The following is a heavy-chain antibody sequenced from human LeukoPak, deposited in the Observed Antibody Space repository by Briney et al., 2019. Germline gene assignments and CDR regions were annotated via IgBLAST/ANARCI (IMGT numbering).Heavy chain of an antibody. D-gene: IGHD3-22*01. V-gene: IGHV3-30*18. CDR3: ANENYYDSSGYLDN. Sequence: GGSLRLSCAASGFTFSRYGMHWVRQAPGKGLEWVSVISSDGSNKYYADSVKGRFTISRDNTKNTLYLQMNSLRAEDTAVFYCANENYYDSSGYLDNWGQGTLVTVSS. CDR2: ISSDGSNK. J-gene: IGHJ4*02. CDR1: GFTFSRYG.